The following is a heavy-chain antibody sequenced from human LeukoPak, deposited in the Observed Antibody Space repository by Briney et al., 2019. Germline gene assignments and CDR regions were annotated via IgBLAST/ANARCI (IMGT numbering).Heavy chain of an antibody. D-gene: IGHD2-2*01. V-gene: IGHV3-30-3*01. J-gene: IGHJ6*02. CDR3: AREVVRYCSSASCHPPWRNGMDV. Sequence: PGGSLRLSCAASGFTFSSYAMHWVRQAPGKGLEWVAVISYDGSNKYYADSVKGRFTISRDNSKNTLYLQMNSLRAEDTAVYYCAREVVRYCSSASCHPPWRNGMDVWGQGTTVTVSS. CDR2: ISYDGSNK. CDR1: GFTFSSYA.